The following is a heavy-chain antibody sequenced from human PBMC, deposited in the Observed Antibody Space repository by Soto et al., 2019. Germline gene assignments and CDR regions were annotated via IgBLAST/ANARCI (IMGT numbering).Heavy chain of an antibody. CDR3: ASSLGYCSGGSCWYFDY. CDR1: GDSVSSNSAA. J-gene: IGHJ4*02. D-gene: IGHD2-15*01. Sequence: SQTLSLTCAISGDSVSSNSAAWNWIRQSPSRGLEWLGRTYYRSKWYNDYAVSVKSRITINPDTSKNQFSLQLNSVTPEDTAVYYCASSLGYCSGGSCWYFDYWGQGTLVTASA. CDR2: TYYRSKWYN. V-gene: IGHV6-1*01.